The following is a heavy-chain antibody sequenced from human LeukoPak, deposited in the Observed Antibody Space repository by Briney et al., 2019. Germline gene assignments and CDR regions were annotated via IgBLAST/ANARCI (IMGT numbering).Heavy chain of an antibody. Sequence: NPSETLSLTCTVSGGSISSYYWSWIRQPPGKGLEWIGYIYYSGSTNYNPSLKSRVTISVDTSKNQSSLKLSSVTAADTAVYYCARVPSLYGDYYFDYWGQGTLVTVSS. V-gene: IGHV4-59*01. D-gene: IGHD4-17*01. CDR2: IYYSGST. J-gene: IGHJ4*02. CDR3: ARVPSLYGDYYFDY. CDR1: GGSISSYY.